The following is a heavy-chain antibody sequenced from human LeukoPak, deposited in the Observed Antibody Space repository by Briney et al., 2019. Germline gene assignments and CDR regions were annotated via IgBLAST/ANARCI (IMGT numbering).Heavy chain of an antibody. J-gene: IGHJ4*02. CDR3: ARGWEWLGHYYFDY. CDR1: GGSFSGYY. Sequence: SETLSLTCAVYGGSFSGYYWSWIRQPPGKGLEWIGEINHSGSTNYNPSLKSRVTISVDTSKNQFSLKLGSVTAADTAVYYCARGWEWLGHYYFDYWGQGTLVTVSS. CDR2: INHSGST. D-gene: IGHD6-19*01. V-gene: IGHV4-34*01.